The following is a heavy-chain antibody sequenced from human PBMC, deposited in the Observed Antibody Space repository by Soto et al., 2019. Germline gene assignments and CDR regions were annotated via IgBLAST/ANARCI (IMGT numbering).Heavy chain of an antibody. CDR2: IFYLGSS. CDR3: PIRPSARRKHCPLDP. Sequence: SETLSLTYTVSGDSIIRSDFYWGWVRQPPGKCLEWIGSIFYLGSSYYNPSLKSRVTMSVDTSKNQFSLRLRSVTAADTALYFFPIRPSARRKHCPLDPCG. V-gene: IGHV4-39*01. J-gene: IGHJ5*02. CDR1: GDSIIRSDFY. D-gene: IGHD2-15*01.